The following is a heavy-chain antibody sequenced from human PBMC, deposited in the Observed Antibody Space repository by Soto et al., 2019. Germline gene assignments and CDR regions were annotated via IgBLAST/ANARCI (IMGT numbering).Heavy chain of an antibody. D-gene: IGHD3-16*01. Sequence: QVQLQESGPGLVKPSQTLSLTCTVSGGSISSGGYYWSWIRQHPGKGLEWIGYIYYRGRTYYNPSLKSRVTISVDTSKTQLSLKLSSVTAADTALYYCARGWGGYFQHWGQGTLVTVSS. CDR2: IYYRGRT. CDR1: GGSISSGGYY. CDR3: ARGWGGYFQH. J-gene: IGHJ1*01. V-gene: IGHV4-31*03.